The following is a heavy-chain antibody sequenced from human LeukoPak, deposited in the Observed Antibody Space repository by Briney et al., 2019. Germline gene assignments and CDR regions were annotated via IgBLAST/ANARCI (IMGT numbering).Heavy chain of an antibody. Sequence: PGGSLRLSCAASGFTFSNAWMSWVRQAPGKGLEWVGRIKSKTDGGTTDYAAPVKGRFTISRDDSKNTLYLQMNSLKTEDTAVYYCTTSGSYEDYYYYYMDVWGKGTTVTVSS. CDR1: GFTFSNAW. J-gene: IGHJ6*03. CDR2: IKSKTDGGTT. V-gene: IGHV3-15*01. D-gene: IGHD2-15*01. CDR3: TTSGSYEDYYYYYMDV.